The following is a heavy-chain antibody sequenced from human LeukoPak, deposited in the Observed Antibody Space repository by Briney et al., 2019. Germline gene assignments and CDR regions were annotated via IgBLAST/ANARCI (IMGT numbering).Heavy chain of an antibody. J-gene: IGHJ5*02. CDR2: IYHSGST. CDR3: ARWPYINNWFDP. Sequence: PSETLSLTCAVSGYSISSGYYWGWIRQPPGKGLEWIGSIYHSGSTYYNPSLKSRVTISVDTSKNQFSLKLSSVTAADTAVYYCARWPYINNWFDPRGQGTLVTVSS. V-gene: IGHV4-38-2*01. CDR1: GYSISSGYY. D-gene: IGHD2-15*01.